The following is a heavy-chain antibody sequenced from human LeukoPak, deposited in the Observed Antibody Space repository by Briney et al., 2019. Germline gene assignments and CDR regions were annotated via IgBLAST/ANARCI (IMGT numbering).Heavy chain of an antibody. CDR1: GFTFSSYG. J-gene: IGHJ6*03. CDR3: ARDGQPLVHYYYYYMDV. Sequence: GGSLRLSCAASGFTFSSYGMHWVRQAPGKGLEWVAVIWYDGSNKYYADSVKGRFTISRDNSKNTLYLQMNSLRAEDTAVYYCARDGQPLVHYYYYYMDVWGKGTTVTVSS. V-gene: IGHV3-33*01. CDR2: IWYDGSNK. D-gene: IGHD6-13*01.